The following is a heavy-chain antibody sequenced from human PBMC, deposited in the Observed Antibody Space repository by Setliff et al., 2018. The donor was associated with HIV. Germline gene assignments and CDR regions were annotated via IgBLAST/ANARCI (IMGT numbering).Heavy chain of an antibody. CDR2: INPNNGDT. CDR1: GYTFTGYY. CDR3: ARDGHYNLWSGYGYYYYYMDV. V-gene: IGHV1-2*02. D-gene: IGHD3-3*01. J-gene: IGHJ6*03. Sequence: GASVKVSCKTSGYTFTGYYVHWVRQAPGQGLEWMGWINPNNGDTNYAQKFQGRVTMTRDTSISTAYMELSSLRSEDTAVYYCARDGHYNLWSGYGYYYYYMDVWGKGTTVTVSS.